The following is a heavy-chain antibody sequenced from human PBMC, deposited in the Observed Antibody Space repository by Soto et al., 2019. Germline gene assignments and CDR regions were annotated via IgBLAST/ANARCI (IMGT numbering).Heavy chain of an antibody. J-gene: IGHJ6*01. CDR3: ASGIEFYFAMAV. CDR1: GYSFSSGYY. CDR2: IYHSGST. V-gene: IGHV4-38-2*01. D-gene: IGHD1-26*01. Sequence: RSLTCAVSGYSFSSGYYWGWIRQPPGKGLEWIGSIYHSGSTYYNASLKSRLTISVDTSKNHFSLKLTAVTDADTAVYCCASGIEFYFAMAVWGQGTTVTV.